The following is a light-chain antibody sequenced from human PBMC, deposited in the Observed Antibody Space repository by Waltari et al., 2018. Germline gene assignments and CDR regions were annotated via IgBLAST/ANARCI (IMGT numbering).Light chain of an antibody. CDR2: DVN. Sequence: QSALTQPRSVSGSPGQPVTISCTGTSSDVGGYDFVSWYQQHPGKAPKLIIYDVNKRPSGVPDRFSGSKSGNTASLTIAGLQAEDETDYYCCSYAGTYTFVLFGGGTRLTVL. CDR1: SSDVGGYDF. CDR3: CSYAGTYTFVL. J-gene: IGLJ2*01. V-gene: IGLV2-11*01.